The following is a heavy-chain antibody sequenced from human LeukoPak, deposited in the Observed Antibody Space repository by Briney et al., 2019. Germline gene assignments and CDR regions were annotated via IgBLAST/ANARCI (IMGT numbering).Heavy chain of an antibody. J-gene: IGHJ6*02. CDR3: TRDLMDYDVSTGLHHYYMDV. Sequence: GGSLRLSCAASRFTFSNFAMSWVRQAPGKGLEWVSTISGSAYSTYYADSVRGRFTISRDNAKNTLYLQMNTLRVEDTAVYYCTRDLMDYDVSTGLHHYYMDVWGQGTTVTVSS. D-gene: IGHD3-9*01. V-gene: IGHV3-23*01. CDR2: ISGSAYST. CDR1: RFTFSNFA.